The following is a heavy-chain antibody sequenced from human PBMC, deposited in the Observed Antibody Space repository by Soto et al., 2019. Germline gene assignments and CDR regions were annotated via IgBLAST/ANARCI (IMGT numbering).Heavy chain of an antibody. V-gene: IGHV3-64D*06. CDR2: ISSNGDST. D-gene: IGHD6-6*01. CDR3: VKRGPSSSSLYYGTDV. Sequence: GGSLRLSCSASGFTFRSYAMHWVRQAPGKGLEYVSAISSNGDSTYYADSVKGRFTISRDNFKNTLYLQMSSLRAEDTAVYYCVKRGPSSSSLYYGTDVWGQGTTVTVSS. CDR1: GFTFRSYA. J-gene: IGHJ6*02.